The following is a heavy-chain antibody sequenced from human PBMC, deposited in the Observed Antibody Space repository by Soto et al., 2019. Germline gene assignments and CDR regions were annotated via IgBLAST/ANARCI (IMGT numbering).Heavy chain of an antibody. Sequence: QEQLVQSGAEVKRPGASVKVSCKTSGYTFTGHYIHWVRQAPGQGLEWMGWINPNSGVTKYAEKFQEWVTLTRDTSTNTAYMQLIRLRSDDTAVYFCARAGNGFCSNGGCPHLNGMDVWGQGTTVT. D-gene: IGHD2-15*01. V-gene: IGHV1-2*04. CDR1: GYTFTGHY. CDR2: INPNSGVT. J-gene: IGHJ6*02. CDR3: ARAGNGFCSNGGCPHLNGMDV.